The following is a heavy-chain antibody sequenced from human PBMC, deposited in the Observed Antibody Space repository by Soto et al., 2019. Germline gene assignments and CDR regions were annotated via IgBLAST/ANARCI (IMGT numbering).Heavy chain of an antibody. J-gene: IGHJ5*02. V-gene: IGHV4-59*01. CDR1: GGSISHYY. D-gene: IGHD2-8*01. CDR3: ARDRSTYGGGGTGEVKENWFDP. CDR2: AYYSGST. Sequence: SETLSLTCSVSGGSISHYYWSWIRQSPGKGLEWIGYAYYSGSTDYNPSLKSRVTMSVDTSKNQVSLKLNSVTTADTAVYYCARDRSTYGGGGTGEVKENWFDPWGPGTLVTVSS.